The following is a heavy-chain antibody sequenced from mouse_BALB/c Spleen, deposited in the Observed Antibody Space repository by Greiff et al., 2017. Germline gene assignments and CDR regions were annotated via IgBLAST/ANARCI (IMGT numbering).Heavy chain of an antibody. V-gene: IGHV5-12-1*01. J-gene: IGHJ2*01. CDR3: ARQEVMIMSDY. Sequence: EVQGVESGGGLVKPGGSLKLSCAASGFAFSSYDMSWVRQTPEKRLEWVAYISSGGGSTYYPDTVKGRFTISRDNAKNTLYLQMSSLKSEDTAMYYCARQEVMIMSDYWGQGTTLTVSS. D-gene: IGHD2-4*01. CDR1: GFAFSSYD. CDR2: ISSGGGST.